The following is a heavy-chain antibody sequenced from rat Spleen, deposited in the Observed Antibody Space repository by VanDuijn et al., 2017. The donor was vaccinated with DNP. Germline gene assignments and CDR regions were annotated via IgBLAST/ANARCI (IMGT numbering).Heavy chain of an antibody. CDR3: ARYRITTRDYFDY. Sequence: EVQLQESGPGLVKPSQSLSLTCSFTGYSITSNYWGWIRKFPGNQMECMGYISYSGNTNYNPTLKSRISITRDTSKNQFFLQLNSVSPEDTATYYCARYRITTRDYFDYWGQGVMVTVSS. D-gene: IGHD1-10*01. V-gene: IGHV3-1*01. CDR2: ISYSGNT. CDR1: GYSITSNY. J-gene: IGHJ2*01.